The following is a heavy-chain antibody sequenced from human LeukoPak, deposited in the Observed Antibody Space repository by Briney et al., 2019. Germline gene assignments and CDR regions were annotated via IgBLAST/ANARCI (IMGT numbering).Heavy chain of an antibody. D-gene: IGHD5-12*01. V-gene: IGHV3-23*01. CDR1: GFTFSSYA. Sequence: GGSLRLSCAASGFTFSSYAMSWVRQAPGKGLEWVSAISGSGGSTHYADSVKGRFTISRDNSKNTLYLQMNSLRAEDTAVYYCAKSSRGYVSSFDYWGQGTLVTVSS. CDR3: AKSSRGYVSSFDY. CDR2: ISGSGGST. J-gene: IGHJ4*02.